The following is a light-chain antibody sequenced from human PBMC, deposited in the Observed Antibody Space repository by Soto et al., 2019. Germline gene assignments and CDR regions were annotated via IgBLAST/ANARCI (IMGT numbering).Light chain of an antibody. CDR1: QSISSW. Sequence: QMTQSPSTGSAYVGDRLTITCRASQSISSWLAWYQQKPGKAPKLLIYDASSLESGVPSRLSGSGSGTEFTLTITSLQPDDFATYYCQQYNSYPWTFGQGTKVDI. CDR3: QQYNSYPWT. J-gene: IGKJ1*01. CDR2: DAS. V-gene: IGKV1-5*01.